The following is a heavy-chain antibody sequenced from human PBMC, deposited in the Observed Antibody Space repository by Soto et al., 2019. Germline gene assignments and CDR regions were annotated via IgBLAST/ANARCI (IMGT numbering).Heavy chain of an antibody. D-gene: IGHD4-17*01. CDR2: ISYDGSNK. Sequence: QVQLVESGGGVVQPGRSLRLSCAASGFTFSSYGMHWVRQAPGKGLEWVAVISYDGSNKYYADSVKGRFTISRDNSKNTLYLQMNSLRAEDTAVYYCANYSATGDYAPGGDWGQGTLVTVSS. J-gene: IGHJ4*02. CDR1: GFTFSSYG. V-gene: IGHV3-30*18. CDR3: ANYSATGDYAPGGD.